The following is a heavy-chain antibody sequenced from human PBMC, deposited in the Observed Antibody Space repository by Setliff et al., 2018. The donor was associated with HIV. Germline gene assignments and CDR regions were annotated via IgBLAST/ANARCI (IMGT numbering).Heavy chain of an antibody. CDR1: GGSISSGCYY. D-gene: IGHD3-22*01. CDR3: ARLETYYYDSSGSTGWYFDL. V-gene: IGHV4-31*03. Sequence: SETLSLTCTVSGGSISSGCYYWSWIRQHPGKGLEWNGYIYYSGSTYYNPSLKSRVTISVDTSKNQFSLKLSPVTAADTAVYYCARLETYYYDSSGSTGWYFDLWGRGTLVSVSS. J-gene: IGHJ2*01. CDR2: IYYSGST.